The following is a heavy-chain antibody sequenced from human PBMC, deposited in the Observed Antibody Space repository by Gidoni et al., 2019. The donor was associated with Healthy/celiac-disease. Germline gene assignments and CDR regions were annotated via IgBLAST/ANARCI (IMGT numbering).Heavy chain of an antibody. Sequence: QVQLVQSGAEVKKPGSSVKVSCKASGGTFSSYTISWVRQAPGQGLEWMGRIIPILGIANYAQKFQGRVTITADKSTSTAYMELSSLRSEDTAVYYCGVSRTIVVVPAAIRYWGQGTLVTVSS. CDR2: IIPILGIA. V-gene: IGHV1-69*02. CDR3: GVSRTIVVVPAAIRY. J-gene: IGHJ4*02. D-gene: IGHD2-2*01. CDR1: GGTFSSYT.